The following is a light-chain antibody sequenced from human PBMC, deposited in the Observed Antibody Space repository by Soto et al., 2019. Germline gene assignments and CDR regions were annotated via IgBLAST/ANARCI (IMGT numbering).Light chain of an antibody. CDR1: SSDVGSYNL. V-gene: IGLV2-23*01. Sequence: QSALTQPASVSGSPGQSITISCTGTSSDVGSYNLVSWYQQHPGKAPKLMIYEGNKRPSGVSNRFSASKSGNTASLTISGLQAEDEADYYCCSFADISTHVLLGGGTKVTVL. CDR2: EGN. CDR3: CSFADISTHVL. J-gene: IGLJ2*01.